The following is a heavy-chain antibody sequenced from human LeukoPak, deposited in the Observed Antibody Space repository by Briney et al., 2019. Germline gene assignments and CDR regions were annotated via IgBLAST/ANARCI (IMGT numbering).Heavy chain of an antibody. CDR3: AKDLIVGATGDVFDI. V-gene: IGHV3-15*01. CDR1: GFIFSKAW. Sequence: GGSLRLSCAASGFIFSKAWMSWVRQAPGKGLEWVGRIKSKTDGGTTDYAAPVKGRFTISRDDSKNTLYLQMNSLRAEDTAVYYCAKDLIVGATGDVFDIWGQGTMVTVSS. J-gene: IGHJ3*02. D-gene: IGHD1-26*01. CDR2: IKSKTDGGTT.